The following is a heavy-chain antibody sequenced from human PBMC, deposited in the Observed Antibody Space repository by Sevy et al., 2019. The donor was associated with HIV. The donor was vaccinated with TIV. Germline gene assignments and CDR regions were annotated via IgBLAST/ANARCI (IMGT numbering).Heavy chain of an antibody. CDR3: ARSYTYDILTGYSVLGAFDI. V-gene: IGHV3-11*01. J-gene: IGHJ3*02. Sequence: GSLRLSCAASGFTFSDYYMSWIRQAPGKGLEWVSYIGSSGSTIYYADSVKGRFTISRDNAKNSLYLQMNSLRAEDTAVYYCARSYTYDILTGYSVLGAFDIWGQGTMVTVSS. D-gene: IGHD3-9*01. CDR1: GFTFSDYY. CDR2: IGSSGSTI.